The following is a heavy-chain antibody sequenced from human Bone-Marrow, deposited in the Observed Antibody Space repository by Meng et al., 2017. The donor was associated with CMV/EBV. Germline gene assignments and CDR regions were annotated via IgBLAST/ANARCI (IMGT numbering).Heavy chain of an antibody. Sequence: SCKASGYNFAPYWIDWVRQLPGKGLEWMGSVYPRDSDTRYSPSFQGQVTISADMSITTAYLQWSRLKASDTAMYYCATRRYSSGWIWGQGTLVTVSS. CDR2: VYPRDSDT. V-gene: IGHV5-51*06. CDR3: ATRRYSSGWI. CDR1: GYNFAPYW. D-gene: IGHD4-11*01. J-gene: IGHJ4*02.